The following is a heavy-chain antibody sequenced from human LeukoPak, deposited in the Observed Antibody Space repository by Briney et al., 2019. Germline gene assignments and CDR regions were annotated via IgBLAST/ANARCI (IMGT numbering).Heavy chain of an antibody. CDR3: AKNRGANYYNYYMDV. V-gene: IGHV3-23*01. J-gene: IGHJ6*03. CDR1: GFTFSTYA. D-gene: IGHD4/OR15-4a*01. Sequence: GGSLRLSCAASGFTFSTYAMSWVRQAPGKGLEWLSTIGGGGRDTFYADSVKGRFTVSRDNSKNTLYLQMSSLRAEDTAVYFCAKNRGANYYNYYMDVWGKGTTATVSS. CDR2: IGGGGRDT.